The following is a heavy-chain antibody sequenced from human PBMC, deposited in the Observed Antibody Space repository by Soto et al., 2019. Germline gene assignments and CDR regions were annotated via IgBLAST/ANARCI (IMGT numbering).Heavy chain of an antibody. CDR3: PRPSRSGYARSFDS. Sequence: SETLSLTCTVSGGSISSYYWSWIRQPPGKGLEWIGYIYYSGSTNYNPSLKSRVTISVDTSKNQFSLKLSSVTAADTAVYYCPRPSRSGYARSFDSWGQGPLVTAPQ. CDR2: IYYSGST. V-gene: IGHV4-59*08. D-gene: IGHD5-12*01. CDR1: GGSISSYY. J-gene: IGHJ4*02.